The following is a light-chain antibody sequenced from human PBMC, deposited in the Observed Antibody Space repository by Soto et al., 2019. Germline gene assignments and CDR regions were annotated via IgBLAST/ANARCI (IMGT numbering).Light chain of an antibody. CDR1: HSVSSN. CDR2: GAS. Sequence: EIVMTQSPAALSVSPGERATLSCRASHSVSSNLAWYQQKPCQAPRLLMYGASTRASGIPARFSGSGSGTEFTLTISSLQSEDFAIYYCQQYNNWPRTCGQGTKVEIK. J-gene: IGKJ1*01. CDR3: QQYNNWPRT. V-gene: IGKV3-15*01.